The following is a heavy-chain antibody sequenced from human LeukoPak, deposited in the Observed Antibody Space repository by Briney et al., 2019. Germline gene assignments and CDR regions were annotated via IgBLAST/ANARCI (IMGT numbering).Heavy chain of an antibody. J-gene: IGHJ4*02. CDR3: AKSLAAAGFDY. Sequence: PGGSLRLSCAASGFTFNDYAMHWVRQVPGKGLEWVSGISWNSGNIGYADSVKGRFTISRDNAKNSLYLQMNSLRPEDTALYYCAKSLAAAGFDYWGQGTLVTVSS. CDR1: GFTFNDYA. V-gene: IGHV3-9*01. D-gene: IGHD6-13*01. CDR2: ISWNSGNI.